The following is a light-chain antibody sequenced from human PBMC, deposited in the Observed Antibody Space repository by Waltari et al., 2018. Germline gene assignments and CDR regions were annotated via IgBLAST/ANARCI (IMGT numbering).Light chain of an antibody. CDR3: HSRDASGVGGT. V-gene: IGLV3-19*01. Sequence: TQDTAVSVAVGQTVRITCQGDSPRSYYSSWYRQRPGQAPILVMYDKNNRPSGVPDRFSGSSSDNTASLTITGAQAEDEAYYYCHSRDASGVGGTFGGGTKLTVL. CDR2: DKN. J-gene: IGLJ2*01. CDR1: SPRSYY.